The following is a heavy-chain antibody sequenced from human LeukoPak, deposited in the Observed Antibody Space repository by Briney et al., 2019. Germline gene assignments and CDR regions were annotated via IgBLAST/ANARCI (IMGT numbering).Heavy chain of an antibody. Sequence: SETLSLPFTVSGGSISSYYWSWIRPPAGKGLEWIGRIYTSGSTNYNPSLKSRVTMSVDTSKNQFSLKLSSVTAADTAVYYCARDYYDSSGYYSDYYGMDVWGQGTTVTVSS. V-gene: IGHV4-4*07. J-gene: IGHJ6*02. CDR3: ARDYYDSSGYYSDYYGMDV. CDR1: GGSISSYY. CDR2: IYTSGST. D-gene: IGHD3-22*01.